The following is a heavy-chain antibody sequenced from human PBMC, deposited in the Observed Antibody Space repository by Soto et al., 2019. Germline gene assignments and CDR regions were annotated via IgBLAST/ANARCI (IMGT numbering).Heavy chain of an antibody. D-gene: IGHD3-16*01. J-gene: IGHJ5*02. CDR1: GFSLTTRGVG. Sequence: QITLKESGPPLVKPTQTLTLTCTFSGFSLTTRGVGVGWIRQPPGKALECLALIYWDDDKRYSPSLQSRLSTIKFTXXNQVVLTMTNVDPVDTATYYCAHIPNYYQYDWFDPWGQGTLVSVSS. V-gene: IGHV2-5*02. CDR3: AHIPNYYQYDWFDP. CDR2: IYWDDDK.